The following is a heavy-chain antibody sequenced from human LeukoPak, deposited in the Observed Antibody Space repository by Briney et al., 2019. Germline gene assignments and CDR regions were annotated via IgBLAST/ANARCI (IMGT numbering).Heavy chain of an antibody. D-gene: IGHD3-22*01. J-gene: IGHJ4*02. CDR3: AKSDDSSGYYYGIVY. CDR1: GFTFSSYA. Sequence: PGGSLRLSCSASGFTFSSYAMNWVRQAPGKGLEWVSAIGGSGGSTSHPDSVKGRFTISRDNSKNTMYLQMNSLRAEDTAVYYCAKSDDSSGYYYGIVYWGQGTLVTVSS. V-gene: IGHV3-23*01. CDR2: IGGSGGST.